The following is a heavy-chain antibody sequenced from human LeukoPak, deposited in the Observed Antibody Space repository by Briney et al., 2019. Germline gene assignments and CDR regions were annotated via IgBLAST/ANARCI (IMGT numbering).Heavy chain of an antibody. J-gene: IGHJ6*02. V-gene: IGHV3-74*01. CDR3: VRGPSFYYYYYGMDV. D-gene: IGHD6-6*01. Sequence: GGSLRLSCAGSGFTFSNYWMYWVRQVPGKGLVWVSHVDAHGGSRTYADSVKGRFTISRDNDKKTMYLQMSSLRAEDTAVYYCVRGPSFYYYYYGMDVWGQGTTATVSS. CDR1: GFTFSNYW. CDR2: VDAHGGSR.